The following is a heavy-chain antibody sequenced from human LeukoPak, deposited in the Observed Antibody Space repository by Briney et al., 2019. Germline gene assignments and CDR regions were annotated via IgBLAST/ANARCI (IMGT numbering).Heavy chain of an antibody. CDR1: GYTFTSYA. D-gene: IGHD5-12*01. CDR2: IIPIFGTA. Sequence: SVKVSCKASGYTFTSYAMHWVRQAPGQGLEWMGGIIPIFGTANYAQKFQGRVTITADESTSTAYMELSSLRSEDTAVYYCARVEIVGTPPDYWGQGTLVTVSS. CDR3: ARVEIVGTPPDY. V-gene: IGHV1-69*13. J-gene: IGHJ4*02.